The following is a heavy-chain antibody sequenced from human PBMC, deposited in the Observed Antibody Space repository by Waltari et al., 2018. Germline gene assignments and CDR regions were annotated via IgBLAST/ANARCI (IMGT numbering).Heavy chain of an antibody. CDR3: TRGNKITAVEVIIPLLTMDV. J-gene: IGHJ6*02. Sequence: QVQLVQSGAEVKKPGASVKVSCKASGYPFTDCYMHWVRQAPGQGLEWMGWINPKSGGTDYAQKFQGGVTMTRDTSISTVYMELSRLRSDDTAVYYCTRGNKITAVEVIIPLLTMDVWGQGTTVTVSS. D-gene: IGHD3-3*01. CDR1: GYPFTDCY. V-gene: IGHV1-2*02. CDR2: INPKSGGT.